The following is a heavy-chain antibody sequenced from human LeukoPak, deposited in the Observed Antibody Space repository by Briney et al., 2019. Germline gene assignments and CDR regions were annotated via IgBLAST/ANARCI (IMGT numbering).Heavy chain of an antibody. D-gene: IGHD6-13*01. CDR3: AGSSSSWSFDY. CDR1: GFTFTSSA. V-gene: IGHV1-58*02. CDR2: IVVGSGNT. J-gene: IGHJ4*02. Sequence: SVKVSCKASGFTFTSSAMQWVRRARGQRLEWIGWIVVGSGNTNYAQKFQERVTITRDMSTSTAYMELSSLRSEDTAVYYCAGSSSSWSFDYWGQGTLVTVSS.